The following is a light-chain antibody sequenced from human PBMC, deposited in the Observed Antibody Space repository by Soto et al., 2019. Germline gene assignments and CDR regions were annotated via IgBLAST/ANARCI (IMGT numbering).Light chain of an antibody. CDR1: SGHTTYT. CDR2: LNRDGSH. J-gene: IGLJ2*01. V-gene: IGLV4-69*01. Sequence: QLVLTQSPSASASLGASVKLTCTLSSGHTTYTIAWHQQQPGKGPRFLMSLNRDGSHKKGDGIPARFSGSSSGAERYLTIPSLQAEDESDYYCQTWGAGSWVFGGGTKLTVL. CDR3: QTWGAGSWV.